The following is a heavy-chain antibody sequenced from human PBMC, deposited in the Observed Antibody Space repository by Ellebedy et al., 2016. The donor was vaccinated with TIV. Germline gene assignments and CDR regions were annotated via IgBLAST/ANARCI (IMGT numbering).Heavy chain of an antibody. V-gene: IGHV3-13*01. CDR1: GFTFVSYD. Sequence: GESLKISCAASGFTFVSYDIHWVRQASGKGLEWVSGITSGGDTYYRDSVKGRFTISRQNDKKSLYLHMNSLRAGDTAVYYCTRQSANDAFDIWGRGTVVSVSS. CDR3: TRQSANDAFDI. CDR2: ITSGGDT. J-gene: IGHJ3*02.